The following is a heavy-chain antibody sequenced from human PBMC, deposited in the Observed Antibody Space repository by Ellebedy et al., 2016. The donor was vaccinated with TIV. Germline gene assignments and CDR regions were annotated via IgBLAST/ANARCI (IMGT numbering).Heavy chain of an antibody. CDR1: GFTFSSYG. CDR2: ISYDGSNK. J-gene: IGHJ4*02. CDR3: ARGPLYGSGKGSYYFDY. Sequence: GGSLRLXXAASGFTFSSYGMHWVRQAPGKGLEWVAVISYDGSNKYYADSVKGRFTISRDNSKNTLYLQMNSLRIEDTAVYYCARGPLYGSGKGSYYFDYWGQGTLVTVSS. V-gene: IGHV3-30*19. D-gene: IGHD3-10*01.